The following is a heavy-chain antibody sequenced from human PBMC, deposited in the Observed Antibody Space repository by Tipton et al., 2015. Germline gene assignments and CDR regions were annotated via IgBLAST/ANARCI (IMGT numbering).Heavy chain of an antibody. J-gene: IGHJ4*02. CDR2: IDWNGGRT. CDR3: AREGSSWYFGVY. V-gene: IGHV3-20*04. Sequence: SLRLSCAASGFTFDDYGMTWVRQVPGKGLEWVAGIDWNGGRTGYADSVKGRLIISRDNAQNSLFLQMNSLTAEDTAFYYCAREGSSWYFGVYWGQGTLVSVSS. D-gene: IGHD6-13*01. CDR1: GFTFDDYG.